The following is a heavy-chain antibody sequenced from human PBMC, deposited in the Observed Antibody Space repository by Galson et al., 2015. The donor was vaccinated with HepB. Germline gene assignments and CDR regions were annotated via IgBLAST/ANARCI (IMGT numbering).Heavy chain of an antibody. CDR3: ARGRDGYNCHDN. V-gene: IGHV6-1*01. D-gene: IGHD5-24*01. CDR1: GDSVSTNHAH. J-gene: IGHJ1*01. CDR2: TYFRSEWLR. Sequence: CAISGDSVSTNHAHWNWIRQSPSRGLEWLGRTYFRSEWLRDYAPSVKGRITIDTDTSKNHFSLQLHSLTPEDSGVYYCARGRDGYNCHDNWGQGTLVTVSS.